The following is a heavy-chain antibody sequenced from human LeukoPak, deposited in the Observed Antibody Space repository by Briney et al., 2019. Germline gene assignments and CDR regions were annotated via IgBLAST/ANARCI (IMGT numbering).Heavy chain of an antibody. CDR1: GGSISSSSYY. CDR2: IYYSGST. Sequence: PSETLSLTCTVSGGSISSSSYYWGWIRQPPGKGLEWIGSIYYSGSTYYNPSLKSRVTISVDTSKNQFSLKLSSVTAADTAVYYCARVKLWPVDWGQGTLVTVSS. J-gene: IGHJ4*02. CDR3: ARVKLWPVD. D-gene: IGHD5-18*01. V-gene: IGHV4-39*07.